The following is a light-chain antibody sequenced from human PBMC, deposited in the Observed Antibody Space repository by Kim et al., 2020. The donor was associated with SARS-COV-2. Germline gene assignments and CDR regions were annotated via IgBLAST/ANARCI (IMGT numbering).Light chain of an antibody. CDR3: ETWDSSLRGEV. Sequence: GQKVTISCSGSNSNIGNNYVSGHQQVPGTAPKLLIYDNNERPAGIPDRFSGSKSGTSATLDITGLQTGDEAEYYCETWDSSLRGEVFGGGTQLTVL. J-gene: IGLJ2*01. V-gene: IGLV1-51*01. CDR2: DNN. CDR1: NSNIGNNY.